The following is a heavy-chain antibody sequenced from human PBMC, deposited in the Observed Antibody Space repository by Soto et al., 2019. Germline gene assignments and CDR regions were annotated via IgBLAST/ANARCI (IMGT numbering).Heavy chain of an antibody. V-gene: IGHV4-39*01. CDR1: GGSISSSSYY. CDR2: IYYSGST. J-gene: IGHJ6*02. CDR3: ACIFSGGYGYGFYYYGMDV. Sequence: PSETLSLTCTVSGGSISSSSYYWGWIRQPPGKGLEWIGSIYYSGSTYYNPSLKSRVTISVDTSKNQFSLKLSSVTAADTAVYYRACIFSGGYGYGFYYYGMDVWGQGTTVTVSS. D-gene: IGHD5-18*01.